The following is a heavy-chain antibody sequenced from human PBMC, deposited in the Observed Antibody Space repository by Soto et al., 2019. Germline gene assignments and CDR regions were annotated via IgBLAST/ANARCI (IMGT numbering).Heavy chain of an antibody. J-gene: IGHJ4*02. D-gene: IGHD3-22*01. CDR3: ARDQLVYYYDSSGYVDY. CDR1: GFTFSSYA. CDR2: ISYDGSNK. Sequence: GGSLRLSCAASGFTFSSYAMHWVRQAPGKGLEWVAVISYDGSNKYYADSGKGRFTISRDNSKNTLYLQMNSLRAEDTAVYYCARDQLVYYYDSSGYVDYWGQGNLVTVSS. V-gene: IGHV3-30-3*01.